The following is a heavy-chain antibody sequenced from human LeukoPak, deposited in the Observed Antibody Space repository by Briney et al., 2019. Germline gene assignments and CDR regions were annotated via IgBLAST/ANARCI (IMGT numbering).Heavy chain of an antibody. J-gene: IGHJ4*02. D-gene: IGHD5-12*01. CDR1: GYTFTTYG. CDR2: ISAYNGNT. CDR3: AREGRQASGYDWMGGEFDY. Sequence: GASVKVSCKASGYTFTTYGITWVRQAPGQGLEWMGWISAYNGNTKYAQKFQGRVSMTADTSTSTAYMELRSLRSDDTAVYYCAREGRQASGYDWMGGEFDYWGQRTLVTVSS. V-gene: IGHV1-18*01.